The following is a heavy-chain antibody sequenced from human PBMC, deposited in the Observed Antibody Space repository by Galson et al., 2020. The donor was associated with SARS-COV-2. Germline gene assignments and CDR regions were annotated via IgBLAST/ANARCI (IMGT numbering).Heavy chain of an antibody. Sequence: GASLPLSCAASGFPFRSYSMNFVRHAPGKGLYFFSSISIIISYIYYADSVKGRFTLSRAPSNHSLSLQLPRLRAEATAVYYCASNRGYSGYDLPSPLDYWGQGTLVTVSS. V-gene: IGHV3-21*01. CDR2: ISIIISYI. CDR1: GFPFRSYS. CDR3: ASNRGYSGYDLPSPLDY. D-gene: IGHD5-12*01. J-gene: IGHJ4*02.